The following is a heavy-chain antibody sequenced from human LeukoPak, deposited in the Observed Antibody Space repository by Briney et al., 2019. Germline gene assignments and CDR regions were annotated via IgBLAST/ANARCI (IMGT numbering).Heavy chain of an antibody. Sequence: GGSLRLSCAASGFTFRNYWMHWVRQAPGKGLEWVSRVDSDGSGTVYPDSVKGRFTIPRDNGQNTLFLQMNSLRVEDTAVYFCARGPVGLSALDAWGQGILVTVS. J-gene: IGHJ5*02. V-gene: IGHV3-74*01. D-gene: IGHD2-15*01. CDR3: ARGPVGLSALDA. CDR1: GFTFRNYW. CDR2: VDSDGSGT.